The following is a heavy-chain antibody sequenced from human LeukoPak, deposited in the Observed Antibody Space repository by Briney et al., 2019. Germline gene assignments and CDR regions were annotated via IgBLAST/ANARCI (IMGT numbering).Heavy chain of an antibody. CDR3: ARTQQWLSPFDY. Sequence: SETLSLTCTASGGSISSYYWSWIRQPPGKGLEWIGYIYYSGSTNYNPSLKSRVTISVDTSKNQFSLKLSSVTAADTAVYYCARTQQWLSPFDYWGQGTLVTVSS. D-gene: IGHD6-19*01. J-gene: IGHJ4*02. CDR2: IYYSGST. CDR1: GGSISSYY. V-gene: IGHV4-59*01.